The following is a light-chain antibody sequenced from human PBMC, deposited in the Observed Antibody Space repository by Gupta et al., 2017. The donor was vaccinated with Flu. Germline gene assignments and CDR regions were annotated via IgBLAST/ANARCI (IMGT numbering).Light chain of an antibody. Sequence: SWYQQHTHKAPKNILFEVSNRPSGVSNRFSASKSGNTASLTIPGLQAEDEADYYCSSYTTSSIWVFGGGTTLTVL. CDR2: EVS. J-gene: IGLJ3*02. CDR3: SSYTTSSIWV. V-gene: IGLV2-14*01.